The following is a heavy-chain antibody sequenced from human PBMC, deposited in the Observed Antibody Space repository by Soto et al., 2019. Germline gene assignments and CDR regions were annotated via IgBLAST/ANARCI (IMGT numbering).Heavy chain of an antibody. Sequence: PSHTLSLTCTVSAGSIGSSSNYYWGWIRQPPEKGLEWIGSIYYSGNTYYIPSLRGRVTLYVDTSKQQFYLNLNSVTAAATAVYYCVTTAAYCNGISCFDFDNWGQGALVTVSS. D-gene: IGHD3-10*01. CDR2: IYYSGNT. J-gene: IGHJ4*02. CDR1: AGSIGSSSNYY. CDR3: VTTAAYCNGISCFDFDN. V-gene: IGHV4-39*01.